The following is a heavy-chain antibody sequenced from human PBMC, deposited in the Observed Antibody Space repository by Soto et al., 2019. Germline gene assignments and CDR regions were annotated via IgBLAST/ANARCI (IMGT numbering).Heavy chain of an antibody. V-gene: IGHV3-48*01. CDR3: ASLRGYYYYMDV. Sequence: GGSLRLSCAASGFTFSSYSMNWVRQAPGKGLEWVSYISSSSSTIYYADSVKGRFTISRDNAKNSLYLQMNSLRAEDTAVYYCASLRGYYYYMDVWGKGTTVTVSS. CDR1: GFTFSSYS. J-gene: IGHJ6*03. CDR2: ISSSSSTI.